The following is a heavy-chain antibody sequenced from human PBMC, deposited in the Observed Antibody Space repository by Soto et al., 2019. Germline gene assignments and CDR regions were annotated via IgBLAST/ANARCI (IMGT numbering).Heavy chain of an antibody. Sequence: GASVKVSCKASGYTFTSYGISWVRQAPGQGLEWMGWISAYNGNTNYAQKLQGRVTMTTDTSTSTAYMELRSLRSDDTAVYYCDLDIVVVPAAMTAGAFYIWGQGTIVTVSS. J-gene: IGHJ3*02. D-gene: IGHD2-2*01. CDR3: DLDIVVVPAAMTAGAFYI. CDR1: GYTFTSYG. V-gene: IGHV1-18*01. CDR2: ISAYNGNT.